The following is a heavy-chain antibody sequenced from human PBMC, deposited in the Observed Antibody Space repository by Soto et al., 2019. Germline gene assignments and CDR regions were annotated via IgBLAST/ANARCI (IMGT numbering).Heavy chain of an antibody. Sequence: SETLSLTCTVSGGSISSYYWSWIRQPAGKGLEWIGRIYTSGSTNYNPSLKSRVTMSVDTSKNQFSLKLSSVTVADTAVYYCARDMFKIVVDHYYYYYGMDVWGQGTTVTVSS. CDR2: IYTSGST. V-gene: IGHV4-4*07. CDR1: GGSISSYY. D-gene: IGHD3-22*01. CDR3: ARDMFKIVVDHYYYYYGMDV. J-gene: IGHJ6*02.